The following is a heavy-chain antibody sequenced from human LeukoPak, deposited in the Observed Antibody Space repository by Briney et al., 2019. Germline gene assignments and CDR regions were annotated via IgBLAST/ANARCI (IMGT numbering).Heavy chain of an antibody. D-gene: IGHD6-13*01. J-gene: IGHJ4*02. Sequence: GGSLRLSCAASGFTFSSYSMNWVRQAPGKGLEWVSSISSSSSYIYYADSVKGRFTISRDNAKNSLYLQMNSLRAEDTAVYYCAKDPFSSSSSVDYWGQGTLVTVST. CDR3: AKDPFSSSSSVDY. CDR1: GFTFSSYS. V-gene: IGHV3-21*01. CDR2: ISSSSSYI.